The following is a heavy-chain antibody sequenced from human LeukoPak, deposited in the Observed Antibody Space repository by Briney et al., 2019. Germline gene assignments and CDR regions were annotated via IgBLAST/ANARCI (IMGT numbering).Heavy chain of an antibody. CDR1: GGSISNSGYY. J-gene: IGHJ4*02. V-gene: IGHV4-39*01. Sequence: PSETLSLTCTFSGGSISNSGYYWGWIRQPPGKGLEWIGSIYYSGSTYYNPSLKSRVTISVDTSKNQFSLKLSSVTAADTAVYYCARGGRRFLEGWGQGTLVTVSS. CDR3: ARGGRRFLEG. D-gene: IGHD3-3*01. CDR2: IYYSGST.